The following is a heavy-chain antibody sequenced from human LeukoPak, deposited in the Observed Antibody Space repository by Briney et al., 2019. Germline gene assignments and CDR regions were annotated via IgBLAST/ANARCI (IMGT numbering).Heavy chain of an antibody. CDR2: IRSKAYGGTT. Sequence: PGGSLRLSCTASGFTFGDYGMIWFRQAPGKGLEWISFIRSKAYGGTTEYAASVKGRFTISRDDSKSSAYLQMNSLRAEDTAVYYCANDDFGASGLPDYWGQGTLVTVSS. CDR3: ANDDFGASGLPDY. J-gene: IGHJ4*02. D-gene: IGHD4-17*01. CDR1: GFTFGDYG. V-gene: IGHV3-49*03.